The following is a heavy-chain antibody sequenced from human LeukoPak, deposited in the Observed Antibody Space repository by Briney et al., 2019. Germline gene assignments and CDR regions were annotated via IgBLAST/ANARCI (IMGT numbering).Heavy chain of an antibody. V-gene: IGHV1-2*02. Sequence: ASVKVSCKASGYTFTGYYMHWVRQAPGQGPEWMGWINPNSGGTNYAQKFQGRVTMTRDTSISTAYMELSRLRSDDTAVYYCASYGYYYGSGSYYNYWGQGTLVTVSS. CDR2: INPNSGGT. J-gene: IGHJ4*02. D-gene: IGHD3-10*01. CDR1: GYTFTGYY. CDR3: ASYGYYYGSGSYYNY.